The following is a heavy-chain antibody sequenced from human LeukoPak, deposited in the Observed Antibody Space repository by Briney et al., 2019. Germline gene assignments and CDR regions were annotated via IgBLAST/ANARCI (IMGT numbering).Heavy chain of an antibody. J-gene: IGHJ3*02. CDR2: INHSGST. D-gene: IGHD2-2*02. Sequence: LRLSCAVYGGSFSGYYWSWIRQPPGKGLEWIGEINHSGSTNYNPSLKSRVTISVDTSKNQFSLKLSSVTAADTAVYYCARHAEFVVVPAAIRLILGAFDIWGQGTMVTVSS. V-gene: IGHV4-34*01. CDR3: ARHAEFVVVPAAIRLILGAFDI. CDR1: GGSFSGYY.